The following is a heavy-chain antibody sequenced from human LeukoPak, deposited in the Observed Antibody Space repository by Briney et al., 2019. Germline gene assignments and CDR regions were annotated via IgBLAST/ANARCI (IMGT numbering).Heavy chain of an antibody. J-gene: IGHJ4*02. Sequence: VASVKVSCKASGYTFTSYGISWVRQAPGQGLEWMGWISAYNGNTNYAQKLQGRVTMTTDTSTSTAYMELRSLRSEDTAVYYCARANYYGSGKKDLDYWGQGTLVTVSS. CDR2: ISAYNGNT. CDR1: GYTFTSYG. CDR3: ARANYYGSGKKDLDY. V-gene: IGHV1-18*01. D-gene: IGHD3-10*01.